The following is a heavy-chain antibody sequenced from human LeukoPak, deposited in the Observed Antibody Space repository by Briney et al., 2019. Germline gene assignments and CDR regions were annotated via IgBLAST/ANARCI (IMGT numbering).Heavy chain of an antibody. J-gene: IGHJ5*02. CDR1: GFTFRSYA. CDR2: INGNGGAT. D-gene: IGHD3-3*01. Sequence: PAGGSLRLSCAASGFTFRSYAVSWVRQAPGKGLDWVSTINGNGGATYYADPVRGRFTISRDNSKNTLYLQMNSLRAEDTAVFYCAKGGAYYDFIFDPWGQGTLVTVSS. V-gene: IGHV3-23*01. CDR3: AKGGAYYDFIFDP.